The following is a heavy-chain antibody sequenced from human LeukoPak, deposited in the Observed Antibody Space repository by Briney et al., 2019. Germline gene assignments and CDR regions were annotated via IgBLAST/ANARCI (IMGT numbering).Heavy chain of an antibody. J-gene: IGHJ3*02. Sequence: GGSLRLSCAASGFPFDHYAMHWVRQAPGKGLEWVSGISWNSGTIGYADSVKGRFTISRDNAKNSLYLQMNSLRAEDTALYYCAKVRIPITMVRDDAFDIWGQGTMVTVSS. CDR3: AKVRIPITMVRDDAFDI. CDR2: ISWNSGTI. V-gene: IGHV3-9*01. D-gene: IGHD3-10*01. CDR1: GFPFDHYA.